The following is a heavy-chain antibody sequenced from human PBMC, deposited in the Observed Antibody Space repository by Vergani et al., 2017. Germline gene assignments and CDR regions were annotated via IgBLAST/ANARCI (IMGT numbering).Heavy chain of an antibody. CDR2: ISSSSSTI. CDR3: ARDGSGSYRVRYYGMDV. J-gene: IGHJ6*02. Sequence: EVQLVESGGGLVQPGGSLRLSCAASGFTFSSHSMNWVRQAPGKGLEWVSYISSSSSTIYYADSVKGRFTISRDNAKNSLYLQMNSLRAEDTAVYYCARDGSGSYRVRYYGMDVWGQGTTVTVSS. CDR1: GFTFSSHS. V-gene: IGHV3-48*01. D-gene: IGHD3-10*01.